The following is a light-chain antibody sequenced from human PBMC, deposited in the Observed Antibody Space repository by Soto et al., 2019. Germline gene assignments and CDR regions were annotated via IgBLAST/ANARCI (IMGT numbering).Light chain of an antibody. V-gene: IGKV3-20*01. Sequence: DIVLTQSPGTLSLSPGERATLSCRASQSVSNNYLAWYQQKPGQAPRLLIYGASSRATGIPDRFSGSGSGTDFTVTISRLEPEDFAVYYCQQYGSSFHTCGGGTKVEIK. CDR1: QSVSNNY. CDR3: QQYGSSFHT. J-gene: IGKJ4*01. CDR2: GAS.